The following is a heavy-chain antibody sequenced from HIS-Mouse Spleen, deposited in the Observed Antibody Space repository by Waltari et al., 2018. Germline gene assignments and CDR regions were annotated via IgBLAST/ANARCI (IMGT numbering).Heavy chain of an antibody. CDR2: INHSGRT. Sequence: QVQLQQWGAGLLKPSETLSLTCAVYGGSFSGYYWSWIRQPPGKGLEWIGEINHSGRTNYTPSLKSRVTISVDTSKNQFSLKLSSVTAADTAVYYCARMGPASGSYGDYWGQGTLVTVSS. CDR3: ARMGPASGSYGDY. J-gene: IGHJ4*02. V-gene: IGHV4-34*01. D-gene: IGHD1-26*01. CDR1: GGSFSGYY.